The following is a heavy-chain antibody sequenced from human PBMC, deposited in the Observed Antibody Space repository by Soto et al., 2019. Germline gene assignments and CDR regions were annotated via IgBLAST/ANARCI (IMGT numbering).Heavy chain of an antibody. CDR2: IKSKADGSTT. J-gene: IGHJ4*02. CDR3: ATPRPGIHGYAY. CDR1: GLTLSNAW. Sequence: EVQLVDSGGGLVKPGGSLRLSSAASGLTLSNAWMTWLRQPPGKGLEWVGGIKSKADGSTTGYGSPVNDRFVNTRDDSENTLDLQMHSLETKDTAEYYCATPRPGIHGYAYWGQGALVTVSS. D-gene: IGHD5-18*01. V-gene: IGHV3-15*01.